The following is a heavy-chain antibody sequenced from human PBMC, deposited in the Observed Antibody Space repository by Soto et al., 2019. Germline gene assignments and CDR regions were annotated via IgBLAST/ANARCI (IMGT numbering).Heavy chain of an antibody. V-gene: IGHV1-2*02. J-gene: IGHJ3*02. Sequence: XSVKVSCKTSGYSFAGHYLHWVRQAPGQGLDWMGWINPNSGGTIYAQRFQGRVTMTRDTSISTAYMVLTSLRSDDTAVYYFARDSHYDILTGYSRNAFDMWGRGTVVTGSS. CDR2: INPNSGGT. CDR1: GYSFAGHY. D-gene: IGHD3-9*01. CDR3: ARDSHYDILTGYSRNAFDM.